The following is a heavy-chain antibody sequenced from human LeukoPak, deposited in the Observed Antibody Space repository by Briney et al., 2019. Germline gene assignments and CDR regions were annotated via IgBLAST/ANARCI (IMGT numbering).Heavy chain of an antibody. J-gene: IGHJ6*02. CDR1: GYTFTSYD. V-gene: IGHV1-8*01. D-gene: IGHD6-19*01. CDR3: ARGKTSSGWVFLPYGMDV. Sequence: ASVKVSCKASGYTFTSYDINWVRQATGQGLEWMGWMNPNSGNTGYAQKFQGRVTMTRNTSISTAYMELSSLRSEDTAVYYCARGKTSSGWVFLPYGMDVWGQGTTVTVSS. CDR2: MNPNSGNT.